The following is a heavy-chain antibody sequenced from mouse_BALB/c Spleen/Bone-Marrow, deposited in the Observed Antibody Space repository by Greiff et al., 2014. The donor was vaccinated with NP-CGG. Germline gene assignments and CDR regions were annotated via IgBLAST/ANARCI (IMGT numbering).Heavy chain of an antibody. CDR2: ISYSGST. CDR3: ATCDCYYFDY. J-gene: IGHJ2*01. CDR1: GVSITSGY. V-gene: IGHV3-8*02. D-gene: IGHD2-4*01. Sequence: VPLLESFSCLLKPSLSLSLSCSVSGVSITSGYWTWIRKFPGHKLEYMGYISYSGSTYYSPSLKSRISITRDTSKNQYYLQLNSVTTEDTATDYCATCDCYYFDYWGQGTTLTVSS.